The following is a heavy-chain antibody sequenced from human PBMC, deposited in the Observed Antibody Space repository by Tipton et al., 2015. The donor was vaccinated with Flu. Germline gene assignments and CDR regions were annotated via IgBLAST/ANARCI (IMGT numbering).Heavy chain of an antibody. CDR2: IYYTGYP. CDR1: GGSISSSSHY. D-gene: IGHD3-9*01. J-gene: IGHJ4*02. V-gene: IGHV4-39*07. CDR3: ARGVLTGYHHYFDY. Sequence: TLSLTCTVSGGSISSSSHYWGWIRQAPGRGLEWVGSIYYTGYPYYNSSLKSRLAMSIDTSKKQFSLRLSSVTAADTAVYYCARGVLTGYHHYFDYWGQGTLVTVSS.